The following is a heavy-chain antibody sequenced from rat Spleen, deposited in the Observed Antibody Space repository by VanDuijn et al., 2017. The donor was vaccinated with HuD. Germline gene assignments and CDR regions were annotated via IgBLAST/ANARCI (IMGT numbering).Heavy chain of an antibody. D-gene: IGHD1-7*01. V-gene: IGHV4-2*01. CDR1: GFNFNDYY. CDR3: TGEDSMGTFDY. Sequence: EVKLVESGGGLVQPGRSLKLSCAASGFNFNDYYMGWVRQAPGKGLEWIGEINKDSSIINYSPSFKDKFTISRDNAQNTLYLQMSKLGSEDTAIYYCTGEDSMGTFDYWGQGVMVTVSS. J-gene: IGHJ2*01. CDR2: INKDSSII.